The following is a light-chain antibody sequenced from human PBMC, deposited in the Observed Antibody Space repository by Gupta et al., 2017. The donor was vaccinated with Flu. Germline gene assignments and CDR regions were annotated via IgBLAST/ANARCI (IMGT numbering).Light chain of an antibody. CDR1: RSLVHSGGNSF. J-gene: IGKJ2*01. CDR3: MPGPGWPYT. V-gene: IGKV2-30*02. Sequence: CSRCQRSLVHSGGNSFVRWLQKRPGQSQRRLIYSVSNRDSGAQSIFSGSGGGNDFTLNISRVAADDVGVYYRMPGPGWPYTFGQGTKLEI. CDR2: SVS.